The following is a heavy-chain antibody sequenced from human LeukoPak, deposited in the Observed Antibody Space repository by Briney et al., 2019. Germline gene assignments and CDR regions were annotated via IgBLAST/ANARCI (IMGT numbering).Heavy chain of an antibody. J-gene: IGHJ4*02. CDR1: GGSFSGYY. D-gene: IGHD3-16*02. V-gene: IGHV4-34*01. CDR3: ARGAKRLMITFGGVIVIPHFDY. CDR2: INHSGST. Sequence: PSETLSLTCAVYGGSFSGYYWSWIRQPPGKGLEWIGEINHSGSTNYNPSLKSRVTISVDTSKNQFSLKLSSVTAADTAVYYCARGAKRLMITFGGVIVIPHFDYWGQGIPVTVSS.